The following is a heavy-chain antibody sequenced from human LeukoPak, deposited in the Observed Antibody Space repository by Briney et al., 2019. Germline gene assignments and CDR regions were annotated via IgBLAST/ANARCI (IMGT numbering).Heavy chain of an antibody. CDR3: ARNLDS. CDR2: IGTSSGAI. V-gene: IGHV3-48*02. Sequence: GGSLRLSCSASGFTFSTYNMNWVRQAPGKGLEWVSFIGTSSGAIYYADSVKGRFTISRDNARKSLYLQMNSLRDEDTAEYYCARNLDSWGQGALVTVSS. J-gene: IGHJ5*01. CDR1: GFTFSTYN.